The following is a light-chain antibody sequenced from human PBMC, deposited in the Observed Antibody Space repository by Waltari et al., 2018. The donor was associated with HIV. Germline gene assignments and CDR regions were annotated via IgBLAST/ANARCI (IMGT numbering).Light chain of an antibody. Sequence: SYELSQAPSVSVSPGQTASINCSGDKSGDKYVSWYQQKAGHSPLRVVYQDAKRPSGIPDRFSGSNSGNTATLTISGTQALDEADYYCQAWDSRTVVFGGGTHLTVL. CDR3: QAWDSRTVV. V-gene: IGLV3-1*01. J-gene: IGLJ3*02. CDR2: QDA. CDR1: KSGDKY.